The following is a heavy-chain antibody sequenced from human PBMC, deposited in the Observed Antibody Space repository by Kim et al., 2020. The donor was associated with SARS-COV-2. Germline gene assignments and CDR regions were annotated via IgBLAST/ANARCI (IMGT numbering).Heavy chain of an antibody. CDR1: GGSFSGYY. CDR2: INHSGST. V-gene: IGHV4-34*01. Sequence: SETLSLTCAVYGGSFSGYYWSWIRQPPGKGLEWIGEINHSGSTNYNPSLKSRVTISVDTSKNQFSLKLSSVTAADTAVYYCARSVDYFDYWGQGTLVTVSS. J-gene: IGHJ4*02. CDR3: ARSVDYFDY.